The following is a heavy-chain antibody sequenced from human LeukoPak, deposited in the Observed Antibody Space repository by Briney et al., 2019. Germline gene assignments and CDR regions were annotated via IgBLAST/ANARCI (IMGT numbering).Heavy chain of an antibody. J-gene: IGHJ6*03. CDR3: ARDAGSYVSYMDV. V-gene: IGHV4-61*02. D-gene: IGHD1-26*01. Sequence: SETLSLTCTVSGGSISTGTFSWSWIRQPAGKGLEWIGRIYTTGTTNYSPSLKSRVTISIDTSKSHFPLRLTSVTAADTAIYYCARDAGSYVSYMDVWGKGTAVTVSS. CDR1: GGSISTGTFS. CDR2: IYTTGTT.